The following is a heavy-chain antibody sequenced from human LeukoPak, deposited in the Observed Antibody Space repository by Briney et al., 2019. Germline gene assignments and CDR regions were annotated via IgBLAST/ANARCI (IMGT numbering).Heavy chain of an antibody. CDR1: GGSISSGGYY. V-gene: IGHV4-31*03. Sequence: PSETLSLTRTVSGGSISSGGYYWSWIRQHPGKGLEWIGYIYYSGSTYYNPSLKSRVTISVDTSKNQFSLKLSSVTAADTAVYYCARTNYYDSSGYYPGYYFDYWGQGTLVTVSS. D-gene: IGHD3-22*01. CDR3: ARTNYYDSSGYYPGYYFDY. CDR2: IYYSGST. J-gene: IGHJ4*02.